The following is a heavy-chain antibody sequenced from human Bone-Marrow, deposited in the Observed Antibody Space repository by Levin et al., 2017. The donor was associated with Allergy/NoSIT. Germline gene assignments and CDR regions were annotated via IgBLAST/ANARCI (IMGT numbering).Heavy chain of an antibody. V-gene: IGHV4-31*03. CDR2: IYYSGTT. Sequence: TSETLSLTCTVSGASITSGTYYWSWIRQLPGQGLEWIGFIYYSGTTDYNPSLQSRVTMSVDTSKNQFSLNLNSATAADTAVYYCARGPTIYSDNSGYYRRAAYFDLWGQGALVTVSS. CDR3: ARGPTIYSDNSGYYRRAAYFDL. D-gene: IGHD3-22*01. CDR1: GASITSGTYY. J-gene: IGHJ4*02.